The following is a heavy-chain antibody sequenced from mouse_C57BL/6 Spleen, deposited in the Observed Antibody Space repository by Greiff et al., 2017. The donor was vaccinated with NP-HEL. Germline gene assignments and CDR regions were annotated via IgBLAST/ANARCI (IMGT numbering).Heavy chain of an antibody. CDR3: APITTVVATYWDFDV. CDR2: INPNYGTT. J-gene: IGHJ1*03. CDR1: GYSFTDYN. V-gene: IGHV1-39*01. D-gene: IGHD1-1*01. Sequence: EVKLVESGPELVKPGASVQISCKASGYSFTDYNMNWVKQSNGKSLEWIGVINPNYGTTSYIPQFKGKATLTVDQSSSTAYMQLNSLTSEESAVYYCAPITTVVATYWDFDVWGTGTTVTVSS.